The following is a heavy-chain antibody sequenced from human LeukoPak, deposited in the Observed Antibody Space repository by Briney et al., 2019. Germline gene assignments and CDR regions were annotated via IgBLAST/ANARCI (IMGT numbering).Heavy chain of an antibody. Sequence: PGGSLRLSCAASGFTFSSYAMSWVRQAPGKGLEWVSAISGSGGSTYYSDSVKGRFTISRDNSKNTLYLQMNSLRAEDTAVYYCAKDPGCSSTSCYKDGAFDIWGQGTMVTVSS. J-gene: IGHJ3*02. CDR3: AKDPGCSSTSCYKDGAFDI. V-gene: IGHV3-23*01. D-gene: IGHD2-2*02. CDR1: GFTFSSYA. CDR2: ISGSGGST.